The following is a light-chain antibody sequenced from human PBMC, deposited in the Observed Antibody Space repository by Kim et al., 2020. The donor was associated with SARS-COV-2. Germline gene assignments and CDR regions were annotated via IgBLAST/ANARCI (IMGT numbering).Light chain of an antibody. V-gene: IGLV3-21*04. CDR3: QVWDSGSDQWV. Sequence: SYELTQPPSVSEAPGKTATITCGGDDIGTKSVHWYQQKPGQAPVLVIYYDTDQPSGIPERFSASNSGNTATLTVSRVEAGDEADYYCQVWDSGSDQWVFGGGTQLTVL. J-gene: IGLJ3*02. CDR1: DIGTKS. CDR2: YDT.